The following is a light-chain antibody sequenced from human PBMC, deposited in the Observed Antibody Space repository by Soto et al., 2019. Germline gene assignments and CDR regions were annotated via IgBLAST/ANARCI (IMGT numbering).Light chain of an antibody. V-gene: IGKV3-20*01. CDR3: QQYGSSPYT. CDR1: QSVSSSC. Sequence: EIVMTQSPDTLSLSPGERATLSCRASQSVSSSCLSWYEQKPAPATRLLIYGAPSRATGIPDRFSGSGCGTDFTLTISRVEPEDFAVYYCQQYGSSPYTFGHGTRPAIK. J-gene: IGKJ5*01. CDR2: GAP.